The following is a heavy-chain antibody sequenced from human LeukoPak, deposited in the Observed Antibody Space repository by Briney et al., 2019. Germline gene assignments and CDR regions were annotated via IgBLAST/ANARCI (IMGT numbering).Heavy chain of an antibody. Sequence: PGGSLRLSCAASGFTFSSYSMNWVRQAPGKGLEWVSSISSSSSYIYYADSVKGRFTISRDNAKNSLYLQMNSLRAEDTAVYYCARDPGVLIQLWSEYYFDYWGQGTLVTVSS. CDR1: GFTFSSYS. CDR3: ARDPGVLIQLWSEYYFDY. V-gene: IGHV3-21*01. J-gene: IGHJ4*02. D-gene: IGHD5-18*01. CDR2: ISSSSSYI.